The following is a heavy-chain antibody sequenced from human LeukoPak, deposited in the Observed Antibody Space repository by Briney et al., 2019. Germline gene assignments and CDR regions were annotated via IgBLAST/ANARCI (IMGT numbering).Heavy chain of an antibody. Sequence: PSETLSLTCAVYGGSFSGYYWSWIRQPPGKGLEWIGEINHSGSTNYNPSLKSRVTISVDTSKNQFSLKLSSVTAADTAVYYCARVIPYSSSWYKRYYYYYMDVWGKGTTVTVSS. J-gene: IGHJ6*03. V-gene: IGHV4-34*01. CDR3: ARVIPYSSSWYKRYYYYYMDV. CDR2: INHSGST. D-gene: IGHD6-13*01. CDR1: GGSFSGYY.